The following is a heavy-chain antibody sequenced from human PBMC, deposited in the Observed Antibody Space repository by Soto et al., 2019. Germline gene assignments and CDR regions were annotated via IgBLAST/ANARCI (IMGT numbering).Heavy chain of an antibody. D-gene: IGHD1-1*01. CDR3: ARGDDWKSSCFDP. CDR1: CGSISAYY. CDR2: ISYSENT. J-gene: IGHJ5*02. Sequence: PSDTLSLTCNVSCGSISAYYCNWIRQPPGKGLEWIGYISYSENTNYNPSLKSRVTISLDTSKNQFSLKLTSVTAADTAVYYCARGDDWKSSCFDPWGQGTLVTVS. V-gene: IGHV4-59*07.